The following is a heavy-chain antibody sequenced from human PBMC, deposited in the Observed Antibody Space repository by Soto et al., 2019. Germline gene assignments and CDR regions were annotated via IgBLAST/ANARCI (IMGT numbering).Heavy chain of an antibody. D-gene: IGHD5-18*01. CDR2: IKSKTDGGTT. CDR3: TTDSLYSYGYAIDY. Sequence: GGSLRLSCAASGFTFSNAWMSWVRQAPGKGLEWVGRIKSKTDGGTTDYAAPVKGRFTISRDDSKNTLYLQMNSLKTEDTAVYHCTTDSLYSYGYAIDYWGQGTLVTVSS. CDR1: GFTFSNAW. J-gene: IGHJ4*02. V-gene: IGHV3-15*01.